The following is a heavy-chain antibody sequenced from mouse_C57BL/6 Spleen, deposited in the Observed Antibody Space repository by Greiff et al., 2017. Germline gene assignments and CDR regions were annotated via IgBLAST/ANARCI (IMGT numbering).Heavy chain of an antibody. CDR3: ASPYYGSNHWYFDV. CDR2: IDPSDSYT. V-gene: IGHV1-50*01. J-gene: IGHJ1*03. D-gene: IGHD1-1*01. Sequence: QVQLQQPGAELVKPGASVKLSCKASGYTFTSYWMQWVKQRPGQGLEWIGEIDPSDSYTNYNHKFKGKATLTVDTSSSTAYMQLSSLTSEDSAVYYCASPYYGSNHWYFDVWGTGTTVTVSS. CDR1: GYTFTSYW.